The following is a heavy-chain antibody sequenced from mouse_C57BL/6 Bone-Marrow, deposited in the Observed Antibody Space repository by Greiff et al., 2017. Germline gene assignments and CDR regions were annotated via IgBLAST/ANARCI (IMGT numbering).Heavy chain of an antibody. CDR2: IWSGGST. V-gene: IGHV2-2*01. CDR3: ARIGWGY. CDR1: GFSLTSYG. D-gene: IGHD1-1*02. Sequence: QVQLQQSGPGLVQPSQSLSITCTVSGFSLTSYGVHWVRQSPGKGLEWLGVIWSGGSTDYNAAFIYRLSISKDNSKSQVFFKMNSLQADDTAIYYCARIGWGYWGQGTTLTVSS. J-gene: IGHJ2*01.